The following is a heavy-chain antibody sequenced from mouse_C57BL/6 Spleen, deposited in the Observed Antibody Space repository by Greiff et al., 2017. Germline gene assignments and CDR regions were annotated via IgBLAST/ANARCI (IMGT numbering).Heavy chain of an antibody. D-gene: IGHD2-5*01. CDR1: GYTFTDYN. J-gene: IGHJ1*03. CDR2: INPNNGGT. CDR3: ARGVSNYEGYFDV. Sequence: VQLKESGPELVKPGASVKIPCKASGYTFTDYNMDWVKQSHGKSLEWIGDINPNNGGTIYNQKFKGKATLTVDKSSSTAYMELRSLTSEDTAVYYCARGVSNYEGYFDVWGTGTTGTVSS. V-gene: IGHV1-18*01.